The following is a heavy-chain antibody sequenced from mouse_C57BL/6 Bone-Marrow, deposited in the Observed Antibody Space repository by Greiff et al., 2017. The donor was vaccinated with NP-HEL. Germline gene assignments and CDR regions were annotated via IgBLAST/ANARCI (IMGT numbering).Heavy chain of an antibody. J-gene: IGHJ1*03. D-gene: IGHD1-1*01. CDR2: IDPETGGT. CDR1: GYTFTDYE. CDR3: TRSHYYYGSSPWYFDV. Sequence: VQLQQSGAELVRPGASVTLSCKASGYTFTDYEMHWVKQTPVHGLEWIGAIDPETGGTAYNQKFKGKAILTADKSSSTAYMELRSLTSEDSAVYYCTRSHYYYGSSPWYFDVWGTGTTVTVSS. V-gene: IGHV1-15*01.